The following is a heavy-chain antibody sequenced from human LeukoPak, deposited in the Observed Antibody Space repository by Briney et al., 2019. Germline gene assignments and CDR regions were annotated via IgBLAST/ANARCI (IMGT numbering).Heavy chain of an antibody. J-gene: IGHJ4*02. V-gene: IGHV1-69*04. CDR3: ARTYYYDSSGYWGFDY. CDR2: IIPILGIA. D-gene: IGHD3-22*01. Sequence: ASVKVSCKASGGTFSSYAISWVRQAPGQGLEWMGRIIPILGIANYAQKFQGRVTITADKSTSTAYMELSSLRSEDTAVYYCARTYYYDSSGYWGFDYWGQGTLVTVSS. CDR1: GGTFSSYA.